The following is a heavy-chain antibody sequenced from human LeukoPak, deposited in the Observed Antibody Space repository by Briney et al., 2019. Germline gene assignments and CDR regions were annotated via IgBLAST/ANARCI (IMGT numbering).Heavy chain of an antibody. CDR3: ARGLTGIDY. CDR2: IYYSGTT. J-gene: IGHJ4*02. Sequence: SETLSLTCTVSGDSISSGADYWDWIRQPPGKGLEWIGYIYYSGTTYYNPSLKSRVTISVETSKNQFSLKLSSVTAADAAVYYCARGLTGIDYWGQGTLVTVSS. V-gene: IGHV4-30-4*01. D-gene: IGHD3-9*01. CDR1: GDSISSGADY.